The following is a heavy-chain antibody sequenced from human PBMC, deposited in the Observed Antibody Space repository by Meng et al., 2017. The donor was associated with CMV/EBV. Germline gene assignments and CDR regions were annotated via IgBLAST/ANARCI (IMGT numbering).Heavy chain of an antibody. Sequence: GGSLRLSCAASGFTFSNSDMNWVRQAPGKGLEWVSSISSSSSYIYYADSVKGRFTISRDNAKNSLYLQMNSLRAEDTAVYYCASGVAGTSFDWFDPWGQGTLVTVSS. D-gene: IGHD6-19*01. J-gene: IGHJ5*02. CDR2: ISSSSSYI. V-gene: IGHV3-21*01. CDR1: GFTFSNSD. CDR3: ASGVAGTSFDWFDP.